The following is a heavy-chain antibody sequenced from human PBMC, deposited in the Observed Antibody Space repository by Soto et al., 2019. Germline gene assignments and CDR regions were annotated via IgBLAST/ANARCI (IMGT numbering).Heavy chain of an antibody. J-gene: IGHJ6*02. CDR2: ISGSGGST. D-gene: IGHD1-7*01. V-gene: IGHV3-23*01. Sequence: GGSLRLSCAASGFTFSSYAMSWVRQAPGKGLEWVSAISGSGGSTYYADSVKGRFTISRDNSKNTLYLQMNSLRAEDTAVYYCAKDPYNWNYRYGMDVWGQGTTVTVSS. CDR1: GFTFSSYA. CDR3: AKDPYNWNYRYGMDV.